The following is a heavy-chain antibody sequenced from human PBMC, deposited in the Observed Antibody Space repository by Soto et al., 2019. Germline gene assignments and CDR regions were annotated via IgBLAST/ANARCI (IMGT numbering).Heavy chain of an antibody. Sequence: QITLTESGPTLVKPTQTLTLTCTFSGFSLSTIGVGVGWIRQPPGQALEWLALIYWDDDKRYSPSLQSRLTITKDTSKNQVVLTMTTMDPLDTATYYCAHAYTGSAWFQNWFDPWGQGTLVAVSS. D-gene: IGHD6-19*01. CDR1: GFSLSTIGVG. V-gene: IGHV2-5*02. CDR2: IYWDDDK. CDR3: AHAYTGSAWFQNWFDP. J-gene: IGHJ5*02.